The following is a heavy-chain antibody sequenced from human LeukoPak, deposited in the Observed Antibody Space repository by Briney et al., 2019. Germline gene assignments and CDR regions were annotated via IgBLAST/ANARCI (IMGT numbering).Heavy chain of an antibody. CDR3: VEMATMK. V-gene: IGHV1-24*01. Sequence: GASVKVSCKVSGYTLTELSMHWVRQAPGKGLEWMGGFDPDYGETIYAQKFQGRVTMTEDTSTDTAYMELISLRSEDTAVYYCVEMATMKWGQGTLVTVSS. D-gene: IGHD5-24*01. J-gene: IGHJ4*02. CDR2: FDPDYGET. CDR1: GYTLTELS.